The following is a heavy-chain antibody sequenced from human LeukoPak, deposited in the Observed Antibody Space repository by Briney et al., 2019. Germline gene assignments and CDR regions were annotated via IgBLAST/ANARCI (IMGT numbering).Heavy chain of an antibody. CDR3: EVTVYAHFDC. Sequence: PGGALRLSCPASGCTFNTYGMHWVRQAPGRGLEGISYISSDSSNTYYVDSVKGRFNIYRDKAKNSLFLHMNSLRAEDTAVYYCEVTVYAHFDCWGQGALVTVSS. D-gene: IGHD2-8*01. CDR2: ISSDSSNT. V-gene: IGHV3-48*01. J-gene: IGHJ4*02. CDR1: GCTFNTYG.